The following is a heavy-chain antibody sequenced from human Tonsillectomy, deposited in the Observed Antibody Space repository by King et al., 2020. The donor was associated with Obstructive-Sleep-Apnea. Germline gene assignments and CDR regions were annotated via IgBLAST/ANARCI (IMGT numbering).Heavy chain of an antibody. Sequence: VQLVESGGGLVQPGRSLRLSCAASGFTFDDYAMHWVRQAPGKGLEWVSGISWNSGSIGYADSVKGRFTISRDNAKNSLYRQMNSPRAEDTALYYCAKDAISSDGYNPKGGAFDIWGQGTMVTVSS. D-gene: IGHD5-24*01. CDR3: AKDAISSDGYNPKGGAFDI. V-gene: IGHV3-9*01. CDR2: ISWNSGSI. J-gene: IGHJ3*02. CDR1: GFTFDDYA.